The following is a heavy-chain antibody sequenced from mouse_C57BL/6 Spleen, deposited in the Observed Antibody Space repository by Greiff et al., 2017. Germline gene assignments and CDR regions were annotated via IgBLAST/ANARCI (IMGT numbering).Heavy chain of an antibody. CDR2: INPNYGTT. CDR1: GYSFTDYN. D-gene: IGHD4-1*01. J-gene: IGHJ1*03. CDR3: AKLTGTDWYFDV. Sequence: EVQLQQSGPELVKPGASVKISCKASGYSFTDYNMNWVQQSNGKSLEWIGVINPNYGTTSYNQKFKGKATLTVDQSSSTAYMQLNSLTSEESAVYYCAKLTGTDWYFDVWGTGTTVTVSS. V-gene: IGHV1-39*01.